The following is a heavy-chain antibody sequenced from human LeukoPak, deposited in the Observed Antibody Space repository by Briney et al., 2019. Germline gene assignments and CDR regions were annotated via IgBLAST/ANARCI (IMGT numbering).Heavy chain of an antibody. J-gene: IGHJ6*02. CDR2: IYYSGST. V-gene: IGHV4-59*01. CDR3: AIVGGGDILTGYALYGMAV. Sequence: SETLSLTCTASGGSISSYYWSWIRQPPGKGLEWIGYIYYSGSTKYNPSLKSRVTISVDTSKNQFSLKLNSVTAADTAGYYCAIVGGGDILTGYALYGMAVWGEGPTVSV. D-gene: IGHD3-9*01. CDR1: GGSISSYY.